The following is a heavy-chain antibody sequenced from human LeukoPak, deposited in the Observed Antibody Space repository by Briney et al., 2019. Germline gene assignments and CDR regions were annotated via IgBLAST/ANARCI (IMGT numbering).Heavy chain of an antibody. CDR1: GYTFTSYD. CDR2: MNPNSGNT. V-gene: IGHV1-8*01. CDR3: ARGPLDTFVPYYDFWSSYYYYGMDV. Sequence: ASVKVSCKASGYTFTSYDINWLRQATGQGLEWMGWMNPNSGNTGYAQKFQGRVTMTRNTSISTAYMELSSLRSEDTAVYYCARGPLDTFVPYYDFWSSYYYYGMDVWGQGTTVTVSS. J-gene: IGHJ6*02. D-gene: IGHD3-3*01.